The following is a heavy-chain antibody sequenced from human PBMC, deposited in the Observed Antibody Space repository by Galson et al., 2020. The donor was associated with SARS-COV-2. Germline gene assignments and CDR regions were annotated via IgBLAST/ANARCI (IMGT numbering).Heavy chain of an antibody. V-gene: IGHV3-9*01. CDR2: ISWNSGSI. J-gene: IGHJ4*02. CDR3: AKATDYYGSGSYYDY. Sequence: GGSLRLSCAASGFTFDDYAMHWVRQAPGKGLEWVSGISWNSGSIGYADSVKGRFTISRDNAKNSLYLQMNSLRAEDTALYYCAKATDYYGSGSYYDYWGQGTLVTVSS. D-gene: IGHD3-10*01. CDR1: GFTFDDYA.